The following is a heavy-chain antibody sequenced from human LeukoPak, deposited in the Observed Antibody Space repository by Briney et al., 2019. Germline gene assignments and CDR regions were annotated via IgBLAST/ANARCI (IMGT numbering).Heavy chain of an antibody. CDR2: ISGSGGST. D-gene: IGHD1-14*01. V-gene: IGHV3-23*01. CDR3: AKAPTGNYYYGMDV. Sequence: GGSLRLSCAASGFTFSSYAMSWVRQAPGKGLEWVSAISGSGGSTYYADSVKGRFTISRDNSKNTLYLQMNSLRAEDSAVYYCAKAPTGNYYYGMDVWGQGTTVTVSS. J-gene: IGHJ6*02. CDR1: GFTFSSYA.